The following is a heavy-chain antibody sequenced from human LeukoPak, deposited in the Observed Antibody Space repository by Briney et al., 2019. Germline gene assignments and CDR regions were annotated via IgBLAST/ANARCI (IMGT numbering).Heavy chain of an antibody. CDR1: GFTFDDYT. J-gene: IGHJ5*02. D-gene: IGHD3-10*01. CDR3: AKVASGPWFGEFLGP. Sequence: PGGSLRLSCAASGFTFDDYTMHWVRQAPGKGLEWVSLISWDGGSTYYADSVKGRFTISRDNSKNSLYLQMNSLRTEDTALYYCAKVASGPWFGEFLGPWGQGTLVTVSS. V-gene: IGHV3-43*01. CDR2: ISWDGGST.